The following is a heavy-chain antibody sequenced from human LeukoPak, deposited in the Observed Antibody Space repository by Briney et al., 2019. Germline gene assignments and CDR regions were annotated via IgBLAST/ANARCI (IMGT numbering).Heavy chain of an antibody. CDR2: ITGNSNYI. V-gene: IGHV3-21*01. Sequence: GGSLRLSCTVSGLTFSDAWMSWVRQAPGKGLEWVSFITGNSNYIYYTDSVKGRFTIPRDNAKNSLYLQMNSLRVEDTAVYYCARDRVSGSGSIDYWGQGTLVTVSS. J-gene: IGHJ4*02. CDR3: ARDRVSGSGSIDY. D-gene: IGHD3-10*01. CDR1: GLTFSDAW.